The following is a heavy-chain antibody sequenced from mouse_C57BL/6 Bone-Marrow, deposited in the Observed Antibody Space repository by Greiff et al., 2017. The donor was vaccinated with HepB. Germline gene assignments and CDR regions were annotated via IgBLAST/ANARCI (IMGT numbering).Heavy chain of an antibody. CDR2: IYPGDGDT. Sequence: QVQLQQSGPELVKPGASVKISCKASGYAFSSSWMNWVKQRPGKGLEWIGRIYPGDGDTNYNGKFKGKATLTADKSSSTAYMQLSSLTSEDSAVYFCARRGIRTTVVNSYFDYWGQGTTLTVSS. CDR1: GYAFSSSW. D-gene: IGHD1-1*01. CDR3: ARRGIRTTVVNSYFDY. J-gene: IGHJ2*01. V-gene: IGHV1-82*01.